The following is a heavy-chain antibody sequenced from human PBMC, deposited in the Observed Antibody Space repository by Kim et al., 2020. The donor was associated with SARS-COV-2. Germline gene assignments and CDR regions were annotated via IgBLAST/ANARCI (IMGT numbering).Heavy chain of an antibody. V-gene: IGHV1-69*13. CDR3: ARTYYYDSSGYGDAFDI. D-gene: IGHD3-22*01. CDR2: IIPIFGTA. Sequence: SVKVSCKASGGTFSSYAISWVRQAPGQGLEWMGGIIPIFGTANYAQKFQGRVTITADESTSTAYMELSSLRSEDTAVYYCARTYYYDSSGYGDAFDIWGQGTMVTVSS. J-gene: IGHJ3*02. CDR1: GGTFSSYA.